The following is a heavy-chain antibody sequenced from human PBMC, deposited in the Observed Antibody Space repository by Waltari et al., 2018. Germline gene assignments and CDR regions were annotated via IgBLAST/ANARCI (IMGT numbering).Heavy chain of an antibody. CDR3: ASRIAAADIPLGY. CDR2: INAGNGNT. V-gene: IGHV1-3*01. D-gene: IGHD6-13*01. CDR1: GYTFTSYA. J-gene: IGHJ4*02. Sequence: QVQLVQSGAEVKKPGASVKVSCKASGYTFTSYAMHWVRQAPGQRLEWMGWINAGNGNTKYSQKCQGRVTITRDTSASTAYMELSSLRSEDTAVYYCASRIAAADIPLGYWGQGTLVTVSS.